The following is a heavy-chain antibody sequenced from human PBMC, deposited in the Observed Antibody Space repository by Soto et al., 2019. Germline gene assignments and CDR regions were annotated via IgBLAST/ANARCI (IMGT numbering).Heavy chain of an antibody. Sequence: ASVKVSCKASGYTFTSYYMHWVRQAPGQGLEWMGIINPSGGSTSYAQKFQGRVTMTRDTSTSTVYMELSSLSSVTAADTAVYYCARHKQWLALGLGWGQGTLVTVSS. CDR3: ARHKQWLALGLG. CDR2: INPSGGST. D-gene: IGHD6-19*01. V-gene: IGHV1-46*01. J-gene: IGHJ4*02. CDR1: GYTFTSYY.